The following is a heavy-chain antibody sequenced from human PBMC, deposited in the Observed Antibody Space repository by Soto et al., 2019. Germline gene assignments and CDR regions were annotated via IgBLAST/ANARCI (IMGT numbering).Heavy chain of an antibody. J-gene: IGHJ4*02. Sequence: SETLSLTCTVSGDSISSGSFYWGWIRQPPGKGLEWIGSMYYSGSIYYNSSLKSRVTISSDTSKNQFSLSVSSVIAADTAVYYCARAPETPPIVRVVVPYFFDSWGQGTLVTVSS. V-gene: IGHV4-39*07. CDR2: MYYSGSI. CDR1: GDSISSGSFY. D-gene: IGHD3-16*02. CDR3: ARAPETPPIVRVVVPYFFDS.